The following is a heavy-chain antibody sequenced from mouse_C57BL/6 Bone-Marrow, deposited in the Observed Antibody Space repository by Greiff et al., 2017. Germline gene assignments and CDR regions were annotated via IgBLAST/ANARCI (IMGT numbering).Heavy chain of an antibody. CDR1: GYTFTSYW. Sequence: QVQLQQPGAELVKPGASVKLSCKASGYTFTSYWMPWVKQRPGQGLEWIGIIHPNSGSTNYNEKFKSKATLTVDKSSSTAYMQLSSLTSEDSAVYYGARSRSYDARVAFWGQGSLVTVSA. CDR3: ARSRSYDARVAF. V-gene: IGHV1-64*01. D-gene: IGHD2-3*01. CDR2: IHPNSGST. J-gene: IGHJ3*01.